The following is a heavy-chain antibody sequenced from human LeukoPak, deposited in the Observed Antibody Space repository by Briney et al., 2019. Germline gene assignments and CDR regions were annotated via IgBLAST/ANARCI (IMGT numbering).Heavy chain of an antibody. J-gene: IGHJ6*03. Sequence: PSETLSLTCTVSGGSISSYYWSRIRQPPGKGLEWIGYIYYSGSTNYNPSLKSRVTISVDTSKNQFSLKLSSVTAADTALYYCARYNYCSSTSCYYYYYYMDVWGKGTTVTVSS. CDR2: IYYSGST. D-gene: IGHD2-2*01. V-gene: IGHV4-59*01. CDR1: GGSISSYY. CDR3: ARYNYCSSTSCYYYYYYMDV.